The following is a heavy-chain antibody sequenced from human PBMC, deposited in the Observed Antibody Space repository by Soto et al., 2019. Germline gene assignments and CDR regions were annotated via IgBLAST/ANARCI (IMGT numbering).Heavy chain of an antibody. CDR3: ARDYYDSSGYYFDVGFDY. CDR2: ISSSSSYI. D-gene: IGHD3-22*01. J-gene: IGHJ4*02. V-gene: IGHV3-21*01. CDR1: GFTFSSYS. Sequence: GGSLRLSCAASGFTFSSYSMNWVRQAPGKGLEWVSSISSSSSYIYYAGSVKGRFAISRDNAKNSLYLQMNSLRAEDTAVYYCARDYYDSSGYYFDVGFDYWGQGTLVTVSS.